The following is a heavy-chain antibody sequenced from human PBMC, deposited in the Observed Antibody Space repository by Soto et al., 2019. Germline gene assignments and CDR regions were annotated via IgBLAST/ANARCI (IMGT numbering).Heavy chain of an antibody. CDR3: AKRRSQWLDRAYDY. V-gene: IGHV3-23*01. J-gene: IGHJ4*02. Sequence: GGSLRLSCAASGFTFSSYAVNWVRQAPGKGLEWVSGISGSGDSTSYADSVKGRFTISRDNSKNTLYLQMTSLRAEDTALYYCAKRRSQWLDRAYDYWAREPWSPSPQ. CDR2: ISGSGDST. D-gene: IGHD6-19*01. CDR1: GFTFSSYA.